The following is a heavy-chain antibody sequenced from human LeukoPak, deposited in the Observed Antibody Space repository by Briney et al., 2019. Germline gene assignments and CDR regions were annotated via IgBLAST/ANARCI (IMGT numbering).Heavy chain of an antibody. D-gene: IGHD3-22*01. CDR3: ARGITSGYYWFDY. V-gene: IGHV3-30*04. J-gene: IGHJ4*02. CDR1: GFTFSSYA. CDR2: ISYDGSNK. Sequence: PGGSLRLSCAASGFTFSSYAMHWVRQAPGKGLEWVAVISYDGSNKYYADSVKGRFTVSRDNSKNTLYLQMNSLRAEDTAVYYCARGITSGYYWFDYWGQGALVTVSS.